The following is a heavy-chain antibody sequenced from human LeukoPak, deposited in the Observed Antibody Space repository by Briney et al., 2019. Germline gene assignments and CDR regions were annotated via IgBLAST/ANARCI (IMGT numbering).Heavy chain of an antibody. J-gene: IGHJ4*02. V-gene: IGHV3-30*02. CDR1: GSIFSSFG. CDR3: AGQRVATTSFDY. Sequence: GGSLRLSCAASGSIFSSFGMHWVRQAPGKGLEWVAFIRYDGSNNNYADSVKGRFSISRDNPKNTLYLQMNSLRAEDTAVYYCAGQRVATTSFDYWGQGTLVTVSS. D-gene: IGHD3-3*01. CDR2: IRYDGSNN.